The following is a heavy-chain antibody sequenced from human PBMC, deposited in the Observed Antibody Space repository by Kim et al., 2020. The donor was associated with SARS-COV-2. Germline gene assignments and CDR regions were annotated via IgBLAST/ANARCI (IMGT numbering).Heavy chain of an antibody. V-gene: IGHV3-30*18. CDR3: AKDRGEQWLVLYYYCGMDV. CDR1: GFTFSSYG. CDR2: ISYDGSNK. J-gene: IGHJ6*02. Sequence: GGSLRLSCAASGFTFSSYGMHWVRQAPGKGLEWVAVISYDGSNKYYADSVKGRFTISRDNSKKTLYLQMNSLRAEDTAVYYCAKDRGEQWLVLYYYCGMDVCGQGTTVTVSS. D-gene: IGHD6-19*01.